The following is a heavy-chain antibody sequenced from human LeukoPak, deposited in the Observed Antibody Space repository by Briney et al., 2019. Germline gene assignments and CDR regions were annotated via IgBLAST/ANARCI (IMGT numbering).Heavy chain of an antibody. J-gene: IGHJ4*02. V-gene: IGHV3-11*04. Sequence: SGGSLRLSCAASGFTFSDYYMSWIRQAPGKGLEWISYITNRGSTIYYADSVKGRFTISRDNAKNSLYLQMNSLRAEDTAVYYCARDRYYYDSSGPLDYWGQGTLVTVSS. D-gene: IGHD3-22*01. CDR3: ARDRYYYDSSGPLDY. CDR2: ITNRGSTI. CDR1: GFTFSDYY.